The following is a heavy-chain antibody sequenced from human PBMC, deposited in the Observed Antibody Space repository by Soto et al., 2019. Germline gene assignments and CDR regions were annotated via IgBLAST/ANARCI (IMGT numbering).Heavy chain of an antibody. Sequence: GGSLRLSCAASGFTFSSYAMSWVRQAPGKGLEWVSVISGSGGSTYCADSVKGRFTISRDSSKNTVSLEMTSLRAEDTAVYYCAKGGRQWLVTSDFNYWGQGALVTVLL. D-gene: IGHD6-19*01. V-gene: IGHV3-23*01. CDR1: GFTFSSYA. J-gene: IGHJ4*02. CDR3: AKGGRQWLVTSDFNY. CDR2: ISGSGGST.